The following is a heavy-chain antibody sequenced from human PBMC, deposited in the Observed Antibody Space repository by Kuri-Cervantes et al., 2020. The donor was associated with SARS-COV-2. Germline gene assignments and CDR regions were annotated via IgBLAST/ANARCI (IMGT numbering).Heavy chain of an antibody. D-gene: IGHD1-26*01. CDR1: GFTFSSYG. J-gene: IGHJ4*02. V-gene: IGHV3-33*01. CDR2: IWYDGSNK. CDR3: AREGQVGATGFDY. Sequence: GESLKISCAASGFTFSSYGMHWVRQAPGKGLEWVAVIWYDGSNKYYADSVKGRFTISRDNSKNTLYLQMNSLRAEDTAAYYCAREGQVGATGFDYWGQGTLVTVSS.